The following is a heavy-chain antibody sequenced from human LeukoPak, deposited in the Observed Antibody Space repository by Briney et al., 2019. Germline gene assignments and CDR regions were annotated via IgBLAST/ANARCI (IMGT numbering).Heavy chain of an antibody. CDR1: GFTFSSYA. J-gene: IGHJ4*02. V-gene: IGHV3-23*01. D-gene: IGHD6-19*01. Sequence: PGGSLRLSCAASGFTFSSYAMSWVRQAPGKGLEWVSAISGSGGSTYYADSVKGRFTISRDNSKNTLYLQMNSLRAEDTAVYYCAKGRRIAVAGTIYFDYWGQGTLVTVSS. CDR3: AKGRRIAVAGTIYFDY. CDR2: ISGSGGST.